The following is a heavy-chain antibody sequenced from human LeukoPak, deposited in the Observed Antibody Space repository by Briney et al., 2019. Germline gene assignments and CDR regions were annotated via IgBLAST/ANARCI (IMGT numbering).Heavy chain of an antibody. V-gene: IGHV4-4*02. Sequence: SGTLSLTCAVSGGSISSSNRWSWVRQPPGKGLEWIGEIYHSGSTNYNPSLKSRVTISVDKSKNQFSLKLSSVTAADTAVYYCARVDSSGYFTRPALDYWGQGTLVTVSS. CDR1: GGSISSSNR. D-gene: IGHD3-22*01. J-gene: IGHJ4*02. CDR3: ARVDSSGYFTRPALDY. CDR2: IYHSGST.